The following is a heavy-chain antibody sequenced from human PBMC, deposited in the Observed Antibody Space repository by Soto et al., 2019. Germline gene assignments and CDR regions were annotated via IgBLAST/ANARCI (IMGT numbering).Heavy chain of an antibody. V-gene: IGHV3-7*01. CDR3: ASQVYYDFWSGPYGMDV. CDR1: GFTSSSYW. D-gene: IGHD3-3*01. Sequence: PGGSLRISCAASGFTSSSYWMSWVRQAPGKGLEWVANIKQDGSEKYYVDSVKGRFTISRDNAKNSLYLQMNSLRAEDTAVYYCASQVYYDFWSGPYGMDVWGQGTTVTVSS. CDR2: IKQDGSEK. J-gene: IGHJ6*02.